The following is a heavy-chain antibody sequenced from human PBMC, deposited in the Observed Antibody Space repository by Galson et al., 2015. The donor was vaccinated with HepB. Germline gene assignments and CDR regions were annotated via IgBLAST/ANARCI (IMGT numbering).Heavy chain of an antibody. Sequence: SVKVSCKASGYTFSNYGIGWVRQAPGQGLEWMGWISAYNGNTYYTANLQGRVTMTTDTSTSTAYMELRSLRSDDTAVYYCARAGFDYDGTGYHYVYYYMDAWGKGTTVTVSS. CDR1: GYTFSNYG. V-gene: IGHV1-18*01. CDR2: ISAYNGNT. CDR3: ARAGFDYDGTGYHYVYYYMDA. D-gene: IGHD3-22*01. J-gene: IGHJ6*03.